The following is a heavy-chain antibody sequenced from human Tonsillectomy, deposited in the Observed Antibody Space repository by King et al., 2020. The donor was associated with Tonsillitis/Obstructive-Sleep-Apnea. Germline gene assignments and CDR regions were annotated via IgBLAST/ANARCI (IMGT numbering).Heavy chain of an antibody. Sequence: VQLVESGGGLVQPGGSLRLSCAVSGFTFSSYWMSWVRQAPGKGLEWVANIKQDGSEKYYVDSVKGRFTISRDNAKSSLYLQMNSLRAEDTAVYYCARDHVGYSSSSRDYYYYGMDVWGQGTTVTVSS. CDR3: ARDHVGYSSSSRDYYYYGMDV. V-gene: IGHV3-7*03. CDR1: GFTFSSYW. J-gene: IGHJ6*02. D-gene: IGHD6-6*01. CDR2: IKQDGSEK.